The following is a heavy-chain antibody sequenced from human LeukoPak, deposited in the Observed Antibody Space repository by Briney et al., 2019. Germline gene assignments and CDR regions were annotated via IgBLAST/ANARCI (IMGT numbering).Heavy chain of an antibody. CDR1: GGSFIGYY. CDR2: INHSGST. V-gene: IGHV4-34*01. CDR3: ARHGGLLRYFDWLLSDFDY. Sequence: SETLSLTCAVSGGSFIGYYLNWIRQPPGKGLEWIGEINHSGSTNCNPSLKSRVTISVDTSKNQFSLKLSSVTAADTAVYYCARHGGLLRYFDWLLSDFDYWGQGTLVTVSS. D-gene: IGHD3-9*01. J-gene: IGHJ4*02.